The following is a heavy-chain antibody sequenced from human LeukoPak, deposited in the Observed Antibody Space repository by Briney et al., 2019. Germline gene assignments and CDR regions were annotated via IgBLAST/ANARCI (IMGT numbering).Heavy chain of an antibody. CDR3: TRDRAYGALDY. CDR1: GFTFSSYA. CDR2: INGDGSLN. J-gene: IGHJ4*02. Sequence: TGGSLRLSCAASGFTFSSYAMHWVRQAPGKGLEWVANINGDGSLNGHVASVKGRFTISRDNAKNSVYLQMISLRDEDTAVYYCTRDRAYGALDYWGQGTLVTVSS. V-gene: IGHV3-7*01. D-gene: IGHD4/OR15-4a*01.